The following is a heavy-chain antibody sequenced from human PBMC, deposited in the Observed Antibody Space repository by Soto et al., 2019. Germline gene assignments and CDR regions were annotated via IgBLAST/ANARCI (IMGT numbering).Heavy chain of an antibody. CDR1: GVSISSGGYS. D-gene: IGHD3-10*01. Sequence: PSETLSLTCAFSGVSISSGGYSCSGIRQPPGKGLEWIGYIYHSGSTYYNPSLKSRVTISVDRSKNQFSLKLSSVTAADTAVYYGAREAYYGDWFLPLGQGALVKVSS. CDR2: IYHSGST. J-gene: IGHJ5*02. V-gene: IGHV4-30-2*01. CDR3: AREAYYGDWFLP.